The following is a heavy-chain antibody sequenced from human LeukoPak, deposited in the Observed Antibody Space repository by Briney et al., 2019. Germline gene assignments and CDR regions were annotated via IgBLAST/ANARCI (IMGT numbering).Heavy chain of an antibody. J-gene: IGHJ4*02. CDR1: GGTFSSYA. Sequence: SVKVSCKASGGTFSSYAISWVRQAPGQGLEWMGGIIPIFGTANYAQKFQDRVTITADKSTSTAYMELSSLRSEDTAVYYCARGATDYGDYGVFDYWGQGTLVTVSS. CDR3: ARGATDYGDYGVFDY. D-gene: IGHD4-17*01. V-gene: IGHV1-69*06. CDR2: IIPIFGTA.